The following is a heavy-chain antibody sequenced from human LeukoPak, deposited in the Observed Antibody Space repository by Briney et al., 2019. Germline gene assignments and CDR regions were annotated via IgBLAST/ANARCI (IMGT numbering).Heavy chain of an antibody. J-gene: IGHJ4*02. CDR2: MNPKSTNT. CDR1: GYTFTSYD. Sequence: ASVKVSCKASGYTFTSYDINWVRQAPRQGLEWTGWMNPKSTNTFYAQKFQGQVTMTSDTSINTAYLELSGLRSEDTAVYYCTRGWSNMAKVGLDHWGQGTLVTVSS. V-gene: IGHV1-8*01. CDR3: TRGWSNMAKVGLDH. D-gene: IGHD5-24*01.